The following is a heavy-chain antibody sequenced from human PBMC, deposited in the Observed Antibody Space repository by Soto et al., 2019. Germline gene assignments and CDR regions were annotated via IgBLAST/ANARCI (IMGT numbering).Heavy chain of an antibody. Sequence: PSETLSLTCAVYGGSFSGYYWTWIRQPPGTGLEWIGEINHSGSTNYNPSLKSRVTISVDTSKNQFSLKLTSVTAADTAVYYCARDKITGLFDYWGQGTWVTVAS. D-gene: IGHD2-8*02. V-gene: IGHV4-34*01. CDR2: INHSGST. CDR3: ARDKITGLFDY. J-gene: IGHJ4*02. CDR1: GGSFSGYY.